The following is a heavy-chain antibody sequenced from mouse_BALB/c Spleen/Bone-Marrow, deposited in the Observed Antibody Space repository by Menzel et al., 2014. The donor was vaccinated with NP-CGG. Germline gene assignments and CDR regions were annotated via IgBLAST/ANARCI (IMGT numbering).Heavy chain of an antibody. J-gene: IGHJ3*01. D-gene: IGHD1-1*01. Sequence: EVHLVESGPELVKPGASVKISCKTSGYTFTESTINWVKQSHGKSLEWIGGINPNNGATGYNQKFEGKATLTVDKSSSTAYLELRSLTSDDSAVYYCARRDYGPAWFTYWGQGTLVTVSA. V-gene: IGHV1-18*01. CDR2: INPNNGAT. CDR3: ARRDYGPAWFTY. CDR1: GYTFTEST.